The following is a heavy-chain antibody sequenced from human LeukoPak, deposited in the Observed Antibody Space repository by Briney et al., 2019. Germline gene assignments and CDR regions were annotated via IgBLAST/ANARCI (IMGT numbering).Heavy chain of an antibody. CDR3: ARSSNNGDCDY. CDR2: IYTSGST. D-gene: IGHD2-21*02. Sequence: TSETLSLTCTGSGGSISSYYWSWIRQPAGKGLEWIGRIYTSGSTNYNPSLKSRVTMSVDTSKNQFSLKLSSVTAADTAVHYCARSSNNGDCDYWGQGTLVTVSS. V-gene: IGHV4-4*07. J-gene: IGHJ4*02. CDR1: GGSISSYY.